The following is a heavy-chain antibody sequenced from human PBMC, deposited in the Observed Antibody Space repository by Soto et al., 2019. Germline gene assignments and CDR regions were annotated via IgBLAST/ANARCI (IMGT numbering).Heavy chain of an antibody. D-gene: IGHD2-15*01. CDR1: GYTFTNYG. CDR2: INTSNDNK. Sequence: GASVKVSCKASGYTFTNYGISWVRQAPGEGLEWVGWINTSNDNKLYAQKLQGRLTLTTDTSTSTAYMDLTTLRSDDTAVYFCARDPGPALFAFWAQGTLVPVSS. J-gene: IGHJ4*02. V-gene: IGHV1-18*01. CDR3: ARDPGPALFAF.